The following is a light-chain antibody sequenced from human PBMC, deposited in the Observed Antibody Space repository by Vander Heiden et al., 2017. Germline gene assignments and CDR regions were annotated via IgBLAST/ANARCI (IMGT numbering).Light chain of an antibody. Sequence: DIQMTPSPSSLSASVGDRVTITCQASQDIRNYLNWYQQKPGKAPKLLIYDASNLEAGVPSRFSGSGSGTDFTFTISSLQPEDIATYYCQQYDNLPSFGGGTKVEIK. CDR1: QDIRNY. J-gene: IGKJ4*01. V-gene: IGKV1-33*01. CDR2: DAS. CDR3: QQYDNLPS.